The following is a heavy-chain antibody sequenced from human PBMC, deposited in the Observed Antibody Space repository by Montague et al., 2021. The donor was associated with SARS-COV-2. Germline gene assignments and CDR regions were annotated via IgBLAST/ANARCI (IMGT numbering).Heavy chain of an antibody. J-gene: IGHJ3*02. V-gene: IGHV4-34*01. Sequence: SETLSLTCAVYGGSFTGSFWTWIRQPPGKGLEWLGEINHRGTTKYNPSVESRVLMSVDTSKNQFALRLTSVTVADTAVYYCAETGGFSEFLADYDNPRDVPVRHRQKDVRPAGRAYDIWGQGQLVTVSS. CDR1: GGSFTGSF. D-gene: IGHD3-22*01. CDR3: AETGGFSEFLADYDNPRDVPVRHRQKDVRPAGRAYDI. CDR2: INHRGTT.